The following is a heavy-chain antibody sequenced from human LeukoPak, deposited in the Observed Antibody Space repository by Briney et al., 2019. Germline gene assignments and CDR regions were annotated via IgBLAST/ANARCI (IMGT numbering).Heavy chain of an antibody. CDR1: GGSFSGYY. D-gene: IGHD3-10*01. Sequence: SETLSLTCAVYGGSFSGYYWSWIRQPPGKGLEWIGSIYYSGSTYYNPSLKSRVTISVDTSKNQFSLKLSSVTTADTAVYYCASYYYGSGSYYNEDYWGQGTLVTVSS. V-gene: IGHV4-34*01. CDR2: IYYSGST. J-gene: IGHJ4*02. CDR3: ASYYYGSGSYYNEDY.